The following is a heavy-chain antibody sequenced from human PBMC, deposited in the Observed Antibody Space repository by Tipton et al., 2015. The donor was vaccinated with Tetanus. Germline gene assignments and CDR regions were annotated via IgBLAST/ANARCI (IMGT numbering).Heavy chain of an antibody. J-gene: IGHJ4*02. CDR1: GFPFTTYG. CDR3: ARDIVRQGWTPGSVPDY. V-gene: IGHV3-23*01. D-gene: IGHD2-8*01. Sequence: GSLRLSCAASGFPFTTYGMTWVRLAPGKGLEWVAVITGSGVGTYYSDSVKGRFTVSRDNSRNTLYLQLNSLRVEDTAVYYCARDIVRQGWTPGSVPDYWGQGTRVIVSS. CDR2: ITGSGVGT.